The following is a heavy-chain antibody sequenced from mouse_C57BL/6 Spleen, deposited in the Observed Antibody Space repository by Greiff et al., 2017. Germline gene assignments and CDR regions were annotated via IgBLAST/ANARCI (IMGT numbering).Heavy chain of an antibody. CDR1: GYTFTDYE. J-gene: IGHJ2*01. Sequence: QVHVKQSGAELVRPGASVTLSCKASGYTFTDYEMHWVKQTPVHGLEWIGAIDPETGGTAYNQKFKGKAILTADKSSSTAYMELRSLTSEDSAVYYCTRLGSNSYLDYWGQGTTLTVSS. D-gene: IGHD2-5*01. V-gene: IGHV1-15*01. CDR3: TRLGSNSYLDY. CDR2: IDPETGGT.